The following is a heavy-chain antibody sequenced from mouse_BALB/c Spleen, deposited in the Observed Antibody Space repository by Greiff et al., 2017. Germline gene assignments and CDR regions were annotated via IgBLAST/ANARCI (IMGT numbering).Heavy chain of an antibody. CDR3: ARDGGVYFDY. J-gene: IGHJ2*01. CDR1: GFTFSDYY. V-gene: IGHV5-4*02. CDR2: ISDGGSYT. Sequence: EVQVVESGGGLVKPGGSLKLSCAASGFTFSDYYMYWVRQTPEKRLEWVATISDGGSYTYYPDSVKGRFTISRDNAKNNLYLQMSSLKSEDTAMYYCARDGGVYFDYWGQGTTLTVSS.